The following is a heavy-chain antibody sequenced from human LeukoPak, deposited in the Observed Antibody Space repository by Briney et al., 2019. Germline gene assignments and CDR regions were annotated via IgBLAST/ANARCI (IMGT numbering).Heavy chain of an antibody. V-gene: IGHV3-30-3*01. CDR3: ARDYRRYYYGSGSYPLDY. J-gene: IGHJ4*02. CDR1: GFTFSSYA. D-gene: IGHD3-10*01. CDR2: ISYDGSNK. Sequence: PGGSLRLSCAASGFTFSSYAMHWVRQAPGKGLEWVAVISYDGSNKYYADSVKGRFTISRDNSKNTLYLQMNSLRAEDTAVYYCARDYRRYYYGSGSYPLDYWGQGTLVTVSS.